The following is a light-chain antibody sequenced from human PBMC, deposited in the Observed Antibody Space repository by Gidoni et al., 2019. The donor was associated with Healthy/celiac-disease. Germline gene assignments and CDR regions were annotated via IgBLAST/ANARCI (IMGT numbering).Light chain of an antibody. CDR3: QQCNSYPWT. CDR2: KAS. J-gene: IGKJ1*01. V-gene: IGKV1-5*03. CDR1: QSISSW. Sequence: DIQLTQSPSTLSASVGDRVTITCRVSQSISSWLAWSHQRPGEAPNLLIYKASSLESGVTSRFSGSGSGTEFTLTISSLQPDDFATYYCQQCNSYPWTFGEGTKVEIK.